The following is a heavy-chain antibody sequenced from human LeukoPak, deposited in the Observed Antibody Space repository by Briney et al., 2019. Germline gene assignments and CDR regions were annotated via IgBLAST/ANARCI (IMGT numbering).Heavy chain of an antibody. D-gene: IGHD3-3*01. V-gene: IGHV4-4*02. CDR3: ARRKAGITIFGVVPRGRYNWFDP. Sequence: PSGTLSLTCAVSGGSISSSNWWSWVRQPPGKGLEWIGEIYHSGSTNYNPSLKSRVTISVDTSKNQFSLKLSSVTAADTAVYYCARRKAGITIFGVVPRGRYNWFDPWGQGTLVTVSS. J-gene: IGHJ5*02. CDR1: GGSISSSNW. CDR2: IYHSGST.